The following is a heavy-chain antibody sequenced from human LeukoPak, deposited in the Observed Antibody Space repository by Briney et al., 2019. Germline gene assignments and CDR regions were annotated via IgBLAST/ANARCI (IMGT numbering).Heavy chain of an antibody. D-gene: IGHD3-22*01. V-gene: IGHV4-4*02. CDR1: GGSISSSNW. Sequence: SETLSLTCAVSGGSISSSNWWSWVRQPPGKELEWIGFIYYSGSTNYNPSLKSRVTISEDTSKNQFSLKLSSVTAADTAVYFCARAEVTFYYGTSGYYFDYWGRGTLVTVSS. CDR2: IYYSGST. CDR3: ARAEVTFYYGTSGYYFDY. J-gene: IGHJ4*02.